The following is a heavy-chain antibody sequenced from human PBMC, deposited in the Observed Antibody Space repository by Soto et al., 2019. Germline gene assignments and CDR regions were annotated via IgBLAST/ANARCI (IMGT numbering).Heavy chain of an antibody. J-gene: IGHJ4*02. CDR3: ARDSSTIQLWARGYFDY. V-gene: IGHV1-69*12. CDR1: GGTFSSYA. D-gene: IGHD5-18*01. Sequence: QVQLVQSGAEVKKPGSSVKVSCKASGGTFSSYAISWVRQAPGQGLEWMGGIIPIFGTANYAQKFQGRVTITADESTSTAYMELSSLRSEDTAVYYCARDSSTIQLWARGYFDYWGQGTLVTVSS. CDR2: IIPIFGTA.